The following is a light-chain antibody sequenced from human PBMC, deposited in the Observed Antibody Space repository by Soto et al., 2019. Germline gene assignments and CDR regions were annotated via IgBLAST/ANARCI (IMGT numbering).Light chain of an antibody. Sequence: EIVLTQSPGTLSLSPGERATLSCRASQSVSRSYLAWYQQKPGQAPRLLFYGASSWATGIPHRVSGSGSGTDFTLTISRLEPEEFAVFYCQQYGSSPLTFGGGTKVDIK. J-gene: IGKJ4*01. V-gene: IGKV3-20*01. CDR3: QQYGSSPLT. CDR1: QSVSRSY. CDR2: GAS.